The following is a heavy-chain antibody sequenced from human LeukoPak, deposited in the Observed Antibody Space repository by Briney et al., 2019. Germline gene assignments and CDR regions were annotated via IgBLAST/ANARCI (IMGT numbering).Heavy chain of an antibody. J-gene: IGHJ4*02. CDR3: ARGYDSSGYYYAYYFDY. V-gene: IGHV3-30-3*01. Sequence: GRSLRLSCAAPGFTFSSYAMHWVRQAPGKGLEWVAVISYDGSNKYYADSVKGRFTISRDNSKNTLYLQMNSLRAEDTAVYYCARGYDSSGYYYAYYFDYWGQGTPVTVSS. CDR2: ISYDGSNK. D-gene: IGHD3-22*01. CDR1: GFTFSSYA.